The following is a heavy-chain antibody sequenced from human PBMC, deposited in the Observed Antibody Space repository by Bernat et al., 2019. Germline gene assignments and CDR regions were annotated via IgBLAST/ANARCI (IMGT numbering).Heavy chain of an antibody. CDR2: IIPILGIA. J-gene: IGHJ4*02. V-gene: IGHV1-69*02. CDR3: ARDDCWSGGGGY. Sequence: QVQLVQSGAEVKKPGSSVKVSCKASGGTFSSYTISWVRQAPGQGLEWMGRIIPILGIANYAQKFQGRVTITADKSTSTAYMELSSLRSEDTAVYYCARDDCWSGGGGYWGQGTLVTVSS. D-gene: IGHD3-3*01. CDR1: GGTFSSYT.